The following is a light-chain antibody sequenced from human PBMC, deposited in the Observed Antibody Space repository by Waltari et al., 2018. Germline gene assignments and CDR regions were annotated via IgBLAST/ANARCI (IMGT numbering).Light chain of an antibody. J-gene: IGKJ4*01. Sequence: DIQLTHSPSSLSASVGYRVTITCRASQSISNYLNWYQQKPGKAPKLLIYAATSLQSGVPSRFSGSGSRSGTDFSLTIGSLQPEDFATYYCQQNYNTPALTFGGGTKVEIK. CDR2: AAT. CDR3: QQNYNTPALT. CDR1: QSISNY. V-gene: IGKV1-39*01.